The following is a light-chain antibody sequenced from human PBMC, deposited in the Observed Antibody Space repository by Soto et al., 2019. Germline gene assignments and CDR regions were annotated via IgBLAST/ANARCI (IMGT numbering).Light chain of an antibody. CDR1: QSVSSN. CDR3: QQYNNWPIT. V-gene: IGKV3-15*01. J-gene: IGKJ1*01. Sequence: IMMTLSPATLSVSTGERATLSCRASQSVSSNLAWYQQKPGQAPRLLIYGASTRATGIPARFSGSGSGTEFTLTISSLQSEDFAVYYCQQYNNWPITFGQGTKVDIK. CDR2: GAS.